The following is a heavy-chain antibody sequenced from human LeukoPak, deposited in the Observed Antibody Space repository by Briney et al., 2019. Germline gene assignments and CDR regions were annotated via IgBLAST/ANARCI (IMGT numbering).Heavy chain of an antibody. Sequence: GGALRLSCAASGFTFSDYYMSWLRQAPGKGLEGVAYISSSGSTIYYADSVKGRSTIPRDNAKNSLYLQMNSLRAEDTAVYYCARVANRFGELLYYFDYWGQGTLVTVSS. CDR3: ARVANRFGELLYYFDY. J-gene: IGHJ4*02. V-gene: IGHV3-11*01. CDR1: GFTFSDYY. CDR2: ISSSGSTI. D-gene: IGHD3-10*01.